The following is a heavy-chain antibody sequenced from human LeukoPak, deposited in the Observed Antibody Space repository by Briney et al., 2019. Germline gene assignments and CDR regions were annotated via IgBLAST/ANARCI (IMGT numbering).Heavy chain of an antibody. V-gene: IGHV3-23*01. Sequence: QPGGSLRLSCAASGFTFSSYAMSWVRQAPGKGLEWVSAISGSGGSTYYADSVKGRFTISRDNSKNTLYLQMTSLRAEDTAVYYCAKDLWLGRYYDSSGYYSADENWFDPWGQGTLVTVSS. D-gene: IGHD3-22*01. CDR1: GFTFSSYA. CDR3: AKDLWLGRYYDSSGYYSADENWFDP. J-gene: IGHJ5*02. CDR2: ISGSGGST.